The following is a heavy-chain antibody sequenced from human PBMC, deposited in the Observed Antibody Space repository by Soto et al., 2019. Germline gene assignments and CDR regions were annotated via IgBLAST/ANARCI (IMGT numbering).Heavy chain of an antibody. V-gene: IGHV3-23*01. CDR3: GKGPRGPAAIQALGLAS. J-gene: IGHJ4*02. D-gene: IGHD2-21*02. Sequence: EVQLLESGGGLVQPGGSLRLSCAASGFTFSSYAMSWVRQAPGKGLEWVSAISGSGGSTYYADSVKGRFTISRDNSKNPLYLQRTTLRAEDTAVYNWGKGPRGPAAIQALGLASGGRGPRVPFSS. CDR1: GFTFSSYA. CDR2: ISGSGGST.